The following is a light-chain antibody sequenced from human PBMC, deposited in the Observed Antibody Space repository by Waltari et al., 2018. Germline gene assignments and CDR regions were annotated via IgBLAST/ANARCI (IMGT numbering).Light chain of an antibody. Sequence: DIQLTQSPSSLSASAGPHGPLTCRTSQTITSSLHWYQQKPGKAPNLLIYGASNLQSGVPSRFRGSGSGTDFTLTITSLQPEDFAIYYCQQSYSAPLTFGGGTNVEIK. CDR2: GAS. CDR3: QQSYSAPLT. CDR1: QTITSS. V-gene: IGKV1-39*01. J-gene: IGKJ4*01.